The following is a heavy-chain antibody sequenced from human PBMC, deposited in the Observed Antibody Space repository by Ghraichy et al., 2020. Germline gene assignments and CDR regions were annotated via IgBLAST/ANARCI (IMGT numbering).Heavy chain of an antibody. CDR1: GGSIRSAGYY. J-gene: IGHJ4*02. Sequence: TLSLTCTVSGGSIRSAGYYWTWIQHQHPGKSLEWIGNIYYTGITDYNPSLKSRIAISVDTSKNQFPLNLDSVTAADTAVYYCATNHGDYAKSVFDYWGQGALVTVSS. CDR2: IYYTGIT. V-gene: IGHV4-31*03. D-gene: IGHD4-17*01. CDR3: ATNHGDYAKSVFDY.